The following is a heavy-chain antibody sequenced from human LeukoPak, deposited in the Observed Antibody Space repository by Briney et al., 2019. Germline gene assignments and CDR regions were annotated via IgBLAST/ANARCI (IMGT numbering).Heavy chain of an antibody. CDR1: GGSISSGDYY. J-gene: IGHJ4*02. Sequence: PSETLSLTCTVSGGSISSGDYYWSWIRQPPGKGLEWIGYIYYSGSTYYNPSLKSRVTISVDTSKNQFSLKLSSVTAADTAVYYCARDGIVGANDYWGQGTLVTVSS. CDR2: IYYSGST. D-gene: IGHD1-26*01. V-gene: IGHV4-30-4*01. CDR3: ARDGIVGANDY.